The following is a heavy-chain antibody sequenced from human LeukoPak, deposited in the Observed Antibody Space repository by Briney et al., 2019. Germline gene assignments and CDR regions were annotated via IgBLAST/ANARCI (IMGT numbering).Heavy chain of an antibody. Sequence: GGSLRLSCVAPGVPVSSNNMSWVRQAPGKGLEWVSLIYSGGAIRYADSVKGRFTISRDSSKNTLFLQMNDLTVEDTARYYCARRPGNWGQGILVTVSS. V-gene: IGHV3-53*01. CDR1: GVPVSSNN. D-gene: IGHD1-14*01. CDR2: IYSGGAI. CDR3: ARRPGN. J-gene: IGHJ4*02.